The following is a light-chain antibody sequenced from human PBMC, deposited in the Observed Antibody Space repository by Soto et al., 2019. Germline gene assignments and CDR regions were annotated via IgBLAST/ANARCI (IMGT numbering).Light chain of an antibody. V-gene: IGKV1-27*01. CDR2: AAS. J-gene: IGKJ1*01. CDR1: QSMSSY. Sequence: DIQMTQSPSPRTAGIGDRVTITXRASQSMSSYLNWYQQQPGKAPKLLIYAASTLQSGVPSRFSGSGSGTDFTLTISSLQPEDVATYYCQKYNSAPQTFGQGTKVDI. CDR3: QKYNSAPQT.